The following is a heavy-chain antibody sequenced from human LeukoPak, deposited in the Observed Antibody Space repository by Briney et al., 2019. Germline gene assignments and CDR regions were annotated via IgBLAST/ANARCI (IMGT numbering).Heavy chain of an antibody. CDR1: GYNFSSYD. D-gene: IGHD3-10*01. CDR3: LVRGVDNFDY. CDR2: ISPNNGNT. V-gene: IGHV1-18*04. J-gene: IGHJ4*02. Sequence: ASVKVSCKASGYNFSSYDITSVPQAPGQGLEWMGWISPNNGNTNYAQKFQGRVTMTTDTPTSTAYMEMRSLRSDDTAVYYCLVRGVDNFDYWGQGTLVTVSS.